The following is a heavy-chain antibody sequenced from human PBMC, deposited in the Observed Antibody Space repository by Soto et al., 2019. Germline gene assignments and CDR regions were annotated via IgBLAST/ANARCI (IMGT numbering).Heavy chain of an antibody. CDR2: TYCRSKWYN. J-gene: IGHJ4*02. CDR1: GYSVSSNSAA. V-gene: IGHV6-1*01. D-gene: IGHD6-13*01. Sequence: QVQLQQSGPGLVKPSQTLSLTCAISGYSVSSNSAAWNWIRQSPSGGLEWLGRTYCRSKWYNDYSVSVKSRIPVTPATSKTQVPLQLTLVTPEDTAVYYCARAAGYISTWFFDYWGQGTLVTVSS. CDR3: ARAAGYISTWFFDY.